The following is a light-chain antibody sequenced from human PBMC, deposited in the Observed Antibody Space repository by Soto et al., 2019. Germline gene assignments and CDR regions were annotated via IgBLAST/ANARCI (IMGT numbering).Light chain of an antibody. Sequence: DVQMTQSPSSLSASVGDRVTITCRASQGISNYLAWYQQKPGKAPSLLIYSASTLQSGVPPRFSGSRSGTDFILTISSLQPEDVATYYCKKYNSAHFSFGPGTKLEIK. CDR1: QGISNY. CDR3: KKYNSAHFS. J-gene: IGKJ3*01. V-gene: IGKV1-27*01. CDR2: SAS.